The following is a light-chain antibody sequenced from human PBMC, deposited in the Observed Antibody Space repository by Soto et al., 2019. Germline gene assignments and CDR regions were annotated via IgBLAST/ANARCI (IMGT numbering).Light chain of an antibody. J-gene: IGKJ5*01. CDR1: QGISSY. CDR3: QQYYSYPYT. V-gene: IGKV1-8*01. CDR2: AAS. Sequence: AIRMTQSPSSLSASTGDRVTITCRASQGISSYLAWYRQKPGKAPKLLIYAASTLQSGVPSRFSGSGSGTDFTLTISCLQSEDFATYYCQQYYSYPYTFGQGTRLESK.